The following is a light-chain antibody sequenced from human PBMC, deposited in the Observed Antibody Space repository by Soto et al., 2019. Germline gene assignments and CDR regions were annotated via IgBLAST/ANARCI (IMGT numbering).Light chain of an antibody. V-gene: IGKV4-1*01. CDR1: QSVLHSSNNKNY. CDR3: QQYYSNPRT. Sequence: DIVMTQSPDSLAVSLGERATINCKSSQSVLHSSNNKNYLAWYQQKPGQPPKLLIYWASTRESGVPDRFSGSGSGTDFTLTISGLQAEDVAVYYCQQYYSNPRTFGQGTKVDIK. CDR2: WAS. J-gene: IGKJ1*01.